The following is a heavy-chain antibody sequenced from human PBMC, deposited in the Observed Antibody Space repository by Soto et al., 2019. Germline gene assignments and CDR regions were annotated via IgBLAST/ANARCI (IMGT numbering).Heavy chain of an antibody. CDR3: ARPAIAAAVSAFDY. Sequence: QVQLQQWGAGLLKPSETLSLTCAVYGGSFSGYYWSWIRQPPGKGLEWIGEINHSGSTNYNPSLKSRVTTSVATSKNQFSLKLSSVPAADTAVYYCARPAIAAAVSAFDYWGQGTLVTVSS. D-gene: IGHD6-13*01. J-gene: IGHJ4*02. CDR1: GGSFSGYY. CDR2: INHSGST. V-gene: IGHV4-34*01.